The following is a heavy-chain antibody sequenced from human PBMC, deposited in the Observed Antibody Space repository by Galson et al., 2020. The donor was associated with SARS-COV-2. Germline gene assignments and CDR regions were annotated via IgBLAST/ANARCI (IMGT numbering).Heavy chain of an antibody. J-gene: IGHJ4*02. Sequence: TGGSLRLSCAASGFTFSNYGMHWVRQAPGKGLEWVAVISYDGNDKYHADSVRGRFTISRDNSKNTLFLQMSSLRPEDTAVYYCAKEGPNYDVWSGSSWSTDYWGQGTLVTVSS. CDR2: ISYDGNDK. D-gene: IGHD3-3*01. V-gene: IGHV3-30*18. CDR1: GFTFSNYG. CDR3: AKEGPNYDVWSGSSWSTDY.